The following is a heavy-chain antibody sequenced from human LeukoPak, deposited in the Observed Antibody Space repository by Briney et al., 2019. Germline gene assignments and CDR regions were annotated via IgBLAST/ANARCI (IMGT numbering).Heavy chain of an antibody. CDR1: GYTFTTYV. CDR2: INTNTGNP. V-gene: IGHV7-4-1*02. CDR3: ARGGTPYYYYMDV. D-gene: IGHD3-16*01. J-gene: IGHJ6*03. Sequence: ASVKVSCKASGYTFTTYVMNWVRQAPGQGLEWMGWINTNTGNPTYAQGFTGRFVFSLDTSVSTAYLQISSLKAEDTAVYYCARGGTPYYYYMDVWGKGTTVTVSS.